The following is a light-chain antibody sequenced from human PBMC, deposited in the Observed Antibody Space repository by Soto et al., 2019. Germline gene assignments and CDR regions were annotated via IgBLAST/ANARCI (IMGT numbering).Light chain of an antibody. Sequence: QSVLTQPASVSGSPGQSITISCTGTSSDVGRYNYVSWYQQHPDKAPKLIIYDVSDRPSGVSNRFSASKSGNTASLTISGLQAEDEADYYCSSYTGIGTLWVFGGGTKVTVL. CDR2: DVS. CDR1: SSDVGRYNY. CDR3: SSYTGIGTLWV. V-gene: IGLV2-14*01. J-gene: IGLJ3*02.